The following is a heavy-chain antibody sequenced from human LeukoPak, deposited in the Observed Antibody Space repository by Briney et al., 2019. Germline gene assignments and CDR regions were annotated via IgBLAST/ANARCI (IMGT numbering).Heavy chain of an antibody. CDR2: ISSSGSTI. CDR3: AKGGYCSSSSCYFSGLFDY. V-gene: IGHV3-11*01. D-gene: IGHD2-2*01. Sequence: PGGSLRLSCAASGFTFSDYYMSWIRQAPGKGLEWVSYISSSGSTIYYADSVKGRFTISRDNSKNTLYLQMNSLRVEDTAVYYCAKGGYCSSSSCYFSGLFDYWGQGTLVTVSS. J-gene: IGHJ4*02. CDR1: GFTFSDYY.